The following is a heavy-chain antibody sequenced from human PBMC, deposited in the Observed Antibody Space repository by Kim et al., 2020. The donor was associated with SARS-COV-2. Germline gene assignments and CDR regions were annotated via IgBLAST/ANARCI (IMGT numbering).Heavy chain of an antibody. J-gene: IGHJ4*02. D-gene: IGHD3-10*01. CDR2: IYPGDSDT. CDR1: GYSFTSYW. Sequence: GESLKISCKGSGYSFTSYWIGWVRQMPGKGLEWMGIIYPGDSDTRYSPSFQGQVTISADKSISTAYLQWSSLKASDTAMYYCARQATFGSGSYQVDYWGQGTLVTVSS. CDR3: ARQATFGSGSYQVDY. V-gene: IGHV5-51*01.